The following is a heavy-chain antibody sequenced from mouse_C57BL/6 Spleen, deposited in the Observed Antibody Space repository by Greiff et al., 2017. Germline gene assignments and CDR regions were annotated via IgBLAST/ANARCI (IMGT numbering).Heavy chain of an antibody. CDR3: ARRRYGNYVGYFDY. CDR1: GYTFTSYW. J-gene: IGHJ2*01. D-gene: IGHD2-10*02. V-gene: IGHV1-64*01. Sequence: QVQLQQPGAELVKPGASVKLSCKASGYTFTSYWMHWVKQRPGQGLEWIGMIPPNSGSTNYTEKFKSKSTLTVDKTSSTAYMQLSSLTSKDSAVYYGARRRYGNYVGYFDYWGQGTTLTVSS. CDR2: IPPNSGST.